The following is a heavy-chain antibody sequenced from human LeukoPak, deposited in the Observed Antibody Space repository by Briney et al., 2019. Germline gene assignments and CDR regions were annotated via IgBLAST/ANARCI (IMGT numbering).Heavy chain of an antibody. CDR3: ARDNLSYDILTGYTSHMDV. Sequence: PGGSLRLSCAASGFTFSSYSMNWVRQAPGKGLEWVSSISSSSSYIYHADSVKGRFTISRDNAKNSLYLQMNSLRAEDTAVYYCARDNLSYDILTGYTSHMDVWGKGTTVTVSS. J-gene: IGHJ6*03. CDR1: GFTFSSYS. D-gene: IGHD3-9*01. V-gene: IGHV3-21*01. CDR2: ISSSSSYI.